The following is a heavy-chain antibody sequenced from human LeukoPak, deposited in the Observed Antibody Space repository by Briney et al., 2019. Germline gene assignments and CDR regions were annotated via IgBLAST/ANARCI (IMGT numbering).Heavy chain of an antibody. J-gene: IGHJ4*02. D-gene: IGHD3-10*01. CDR3: AKASMVRGVIINFDY. Sequence: GGSLRLSCAASGFTFSSYAMSWVRQAPGKGLEWVSPISGRGGSTYYADSVKGRFTISRDNSKNKLYLQMNSLRAEDTAVYYCAKASMVRGVIINFDYWGQGTLVTVSS. CDR2: ISGRGGST. CDR1: GFTFSSYA. V-gene: IGHV3-23*01.